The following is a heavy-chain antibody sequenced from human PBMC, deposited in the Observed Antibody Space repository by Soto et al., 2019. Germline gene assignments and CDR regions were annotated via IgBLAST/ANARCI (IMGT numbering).Heavy chain of an antibody. Sequence: ESGGGLVKPGGSLRLSCAASGFTFRSYSMNWVRQAPGKGLEWVSSISSSSSYIYYADSVKGRFTISRDNAKNSLYLQMNSLRAEDTAVYYCARQTWGTGTNYYYYYGMDVWGQGTTVTVSS. V-gene: IGHV3-21*01. CDR1: GFTFRSYS. CDR2: ISSSSSYI. CDR3: ARQTWGTGTNYYYYYGMDV. D-gene: IGHD1-7*01. J-gene: IGHJ6*02.